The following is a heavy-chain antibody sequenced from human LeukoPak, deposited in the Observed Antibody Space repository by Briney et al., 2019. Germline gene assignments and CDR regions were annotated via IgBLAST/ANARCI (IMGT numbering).Heavy chain of an antibody. D-gene: IGHD2-15*01. CDR1: GYSISSGYY. J-gene: IGHJ4*02. CDR2: IYHSGST. Sequence: SETLSLTCPVSGYSISSGYYWGWIRQPPGKGREWVGSIYHSGSTYYNPSLKSRVTISVDTSKNQFSLKLSAVTAADTAVYYCANYCSGGSCYGGTFDYWGQGTLVTVSS. CDR3: ANYCSGGSCYGGTFDY. V-gene: IGHV4-38-2*01.